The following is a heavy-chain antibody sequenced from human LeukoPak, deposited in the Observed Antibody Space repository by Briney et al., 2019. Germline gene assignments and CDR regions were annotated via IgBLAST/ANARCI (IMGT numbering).Heavy chain of an antibody. V-gene: IGHV5-51*01. J-gene: IGHJ4*02. Sequence: GESLKISCKGSGYSFTKFWIGWVRQMPGKGLEWMGIIYPGDSDTRYSPSFQGQVTISADKSISTAYLQWSSLKASDTAMYYCARQYSSSWFPLHFDYWGQGTLVTVSS. CDR2: IYPGDSDT. CDR3: ARQYSSSWFPLHFDY. D-gene: IGHD6-13*01. CDR1: GYSFTKFW.